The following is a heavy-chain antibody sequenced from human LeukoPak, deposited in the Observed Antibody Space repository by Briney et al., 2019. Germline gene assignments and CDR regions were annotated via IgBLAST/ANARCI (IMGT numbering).Heavy chain of an antibody. Sequence: SETLSLTCTVSGGSISSGGYYWRWIRQPPGKGLEWIGYIYHSGSTYYNPSLKSRVTISVDRSKNQFSLKLSSVTAADTAVYYCARVDGDCSSTSCYDAFDIWGQGTMVTVSS. CDR2: IYHSGST. J-gene: IGHJ3*02. V-gene: IGHV4-30-2*01. D-gene: IGHD2-2*01. CDR3: ARVDGDCSSTSCYDAFDI. CDR1: GGSISSGGYY.